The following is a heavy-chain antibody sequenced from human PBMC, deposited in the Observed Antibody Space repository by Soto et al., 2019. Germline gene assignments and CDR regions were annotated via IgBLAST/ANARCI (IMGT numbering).Heavy chain of an antibody. CDR2: ISSSGSTI. Sequence: QVQLAESGGGLVKPGGSLRLSCAASGFTFSDYYMSWIRQAPGKGLEWVSYISSSGSTIYYADSVKGRFTISRDNAKNSLYLQMNSLRAEDTAVYYCARPPLYNWNDVWYFDLWGRGTLVTVSS. CDR3: ARPPLYNWNDVWYFDL. J-gene: IGHJ2*01. V-gene: IGHV3-11*01. CDR1: GFTFSDYY. D-gene: IGHD1-1*01.